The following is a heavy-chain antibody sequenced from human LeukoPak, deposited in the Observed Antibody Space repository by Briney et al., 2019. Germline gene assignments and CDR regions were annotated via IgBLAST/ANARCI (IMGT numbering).Heavy chain of an antibody. CDR1: GFTFSSYA. Sequence: GGSLRLSCAASGFTFSSYAMSWVRQAPGKGLEWVSAISGSGGSTYYADSVKGRFTISRDNSKNTLYLQMNSLGAEDTAVYYCAKDSRGYYDYVWGSYLRGWGQGTLVTVSS. V-gene: IGHV3-23*01. J-gene: IGHJ4*02. CDR2: ISGSGGST. CDR3: AKDSRGYYDYVWGSYLRG. D-gene: IGHD3-16*02.